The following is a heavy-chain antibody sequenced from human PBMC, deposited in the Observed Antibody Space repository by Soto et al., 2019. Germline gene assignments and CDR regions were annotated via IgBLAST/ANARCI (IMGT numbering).Heavy chain of an antibody. D-gene: IGHD6-13*01. CDR1: GGSISSGGYY. Sequence: QVQLQESGPGLVKPSQTLSLTCTVSGGSISSGGYYWSWIRQHPGKGLEWIGYIYYSGSTYYNPSLKSRVNIPVDTSKNQFSLKLSSVTAADTAVYYCARASLNVGSSSFVIWSIRHDAFDIWGQGTMVTVSS. J-gene: IGHJ3*02. V-gene: IGHV4-31*03. CDR2: IYYSGST. CDR3: ARASLNVGSSSFVIWSIRHDAFDI.